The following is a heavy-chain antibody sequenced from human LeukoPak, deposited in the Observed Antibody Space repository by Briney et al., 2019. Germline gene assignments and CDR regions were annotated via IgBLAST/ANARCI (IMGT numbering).Heavy chain of an antibody. D-gene: IGHD2-21*01. Sequence: GGSLRLPCVGSGFNFTTNNMYWVRQAPGKGLECVSAFHAGGGPDYADSVRDRFTISRGNSKNTLYLQMNSLRAEDTAVYFCGRRFCNSCPLDFWGQGTLVTVSS. V-gene: IGHV3-66*04. J-gene: IGHJ4*02. CDR2: FHAGGGP. CDR1: GFNFTTNN. CDR3: GRRFCNSCPLDF.